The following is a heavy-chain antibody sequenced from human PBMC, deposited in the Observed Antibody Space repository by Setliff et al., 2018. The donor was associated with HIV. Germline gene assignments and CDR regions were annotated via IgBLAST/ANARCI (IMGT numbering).Heavy chain of an antibody. D-gene: IGHD3-10*01. V-gene: IGHV5-51*01. J-gene: IGHJ5*02. CDR1: GYSFTDYW. CDR2: IYPSDSDT. Sequence: SGESLKISCKGSGYSFTDYWIGWVRQMPGKGLDWMGVIYPSDSDTRYSPSFQGHVTMSVDKATRTAYLEWSSLKASDTAIYYCARDAIRLAMRGWFDPWGQGTLVTVS. CDR3: ARDAIRLAMRGWFDP.